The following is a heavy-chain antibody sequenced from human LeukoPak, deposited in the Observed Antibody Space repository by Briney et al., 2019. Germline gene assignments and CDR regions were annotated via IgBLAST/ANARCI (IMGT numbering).Heavy chain of an antibody. CDR3: ARTRIDCSSTSCYLDGEHSDELSYYMDV. Sequence: HAGGSLRLSCAASGFTFSTFAMIWVRQPPGKGLEWVSAISGSGGSTYYADSVKGRFTISRDNSKNTLYLQMNSLRAEDTAVYYCARTRIDCSSTSCYLDGEHSDELSYYMDVWGKGTTVTVSS. D-gene: IGHD2-2*01. CDR2: ISGSGGST. J-gene: IGHJ6*03. V-gene: IGHV3-23*01. CDR1: GFTFSTFA.